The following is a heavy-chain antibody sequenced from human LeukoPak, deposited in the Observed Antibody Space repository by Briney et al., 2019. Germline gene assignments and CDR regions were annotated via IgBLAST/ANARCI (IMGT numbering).Heavy chain of an antibody. Sequence: APVKVSCKASGYTFSNYGITWVRQVPGQGLECMGWISGYNGNTNYEQKFHGRVTMTIDKSTTTAYMELSSLASDDTGVYYCARQSVVLSRSPDDAFDIWVRGTGVIVSS. J-gene: IGHJ3*02. CDR3: ARQSVVLSRSPDDAFDI. CDR2: ISGYNGNT. CDR1: GYTFSNYG. V-gene: IGHV1-18*04. D-gene: IGHD2-21*01.